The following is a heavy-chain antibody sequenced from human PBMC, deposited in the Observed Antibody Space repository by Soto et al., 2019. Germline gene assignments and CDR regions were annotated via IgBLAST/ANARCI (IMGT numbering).Heavy chain of an antibody. CDR1: GASISRYY. V-gene: IGHV4-59*01. J-gene: IGHJ4*02. Sequence: QVQLQESGPGLVKPSETLSLTCTFSGASISRYYWSWIRQSPGKGLEWIGYMYYSGNANYNPSLRSRITISVDTSKNQFSLNLNSVTAADTAVYYCAREYPFHSAYFDSWGQGILVTVSS. CDR3: AREYPFHSAYFDS. CDR2: MYYSGNA. D-gene: IGHD1-26*01.